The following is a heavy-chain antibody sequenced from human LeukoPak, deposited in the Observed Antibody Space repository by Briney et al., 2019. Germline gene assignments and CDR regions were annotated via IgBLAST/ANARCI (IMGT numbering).Heavy chain of an antibody. Sequence: GGSLRLSCAASGFTFSSYGMQWVRQAPGKGLEWVAFIRYDGSNKYYADSVKGRFTISRDNSKNTLYLQMNSLRAEDTAVYYCARLAGYSSGWYFDYWGQGTLVTVSS. CDR3: ARLAGYSSGWYFDY. D-gene: IGHD6-19*01. CDR1: GFTFSSYG. CDR2: IRYDGSNK. V-gene: IGHV3-30*02. J-gene: IGHJ4*02.